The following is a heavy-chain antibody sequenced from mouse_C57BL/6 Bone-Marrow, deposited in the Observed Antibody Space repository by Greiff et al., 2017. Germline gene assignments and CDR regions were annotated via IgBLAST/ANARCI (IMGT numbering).Heavy chain of an antibody. V-gene: IGHV5-4*01. CDR2: ISDGGSYT. J-gene: IGHJ3*01. CDR1: GFTFSSYA. Sequence: EVQLQQSGGGLVKPGGSLKLSCAASGFTFSSYAMSWVRQTPEKRLEWVATISDGGSYTYYPDNVKGRFTISRDNAKNNLYLQMSHLKSEVTAMYYCAREKGCAWTWFAYWGQGTLVTVSA. CDR3: AREKGCAWTWFAY.